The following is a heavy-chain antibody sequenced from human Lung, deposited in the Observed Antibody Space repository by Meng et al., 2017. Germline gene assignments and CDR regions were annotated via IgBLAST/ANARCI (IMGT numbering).Heavy chain of an antibody. CDR2: ISSSSSYI. CDR3: ARELSRGWYGEDDY. D-gene: IGHD6-19*01. V-gene: IGHV3-21*01. Sequence: GGSLRLSCAASGFTFSSYSMNWVRQAPGKGLEWVSSISSSSSYIYYADSVKGRFTISRDNAKNSLYLQMNSLRAEDTAVYYCARELSRGWYGEDDYWGQGTLVTVSS. J-gene: IGHJ4*02. CDR1: GFTFSSYS.